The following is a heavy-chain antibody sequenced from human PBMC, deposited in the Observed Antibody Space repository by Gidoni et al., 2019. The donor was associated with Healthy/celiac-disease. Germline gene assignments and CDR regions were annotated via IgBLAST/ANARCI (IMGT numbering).Heavy chain of an antibody. Sequence: QVQLVESGGGVVQPGRSLRLSCAASGFTFSSYGMHWVRQAPGKGLEWVAVISYDGSNKYYADSVKGRVTISRDNSKNTLYLQMNSLRAEDTAVYYCASHRGLSGGDAFDIWGQGTMVTVSS. J-gene: IGHJ3*02. D-gene: IGHD3-16*01. CDR2: ISYDGSNK. CDR1: GFTFSSYG. CDR3: ASHRGLSGGDAFDI. V-gene: IGHV3-30*03.